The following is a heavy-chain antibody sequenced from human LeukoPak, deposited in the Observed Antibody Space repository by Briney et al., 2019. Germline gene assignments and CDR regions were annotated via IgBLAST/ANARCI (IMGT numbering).Heavy chain of an antibody. CDR1: GGSISSGSYY. D-gene: IGHD2-21*01. Sequence: PSETLSLTCTVSGGSISSGSYYWSWIRQPAGKGLEWIGRIYTSGSTNYNPSLKSRVTISVDTSKNQFSLKLSSVTAADTAVYYCARYVAEVDYWGQGTLVTVSS. V-gene: IGHV4-61*02. CDR2: IYTSGST. CDR3: ARYVAEVDY. J-gene: IGHJ4*02.